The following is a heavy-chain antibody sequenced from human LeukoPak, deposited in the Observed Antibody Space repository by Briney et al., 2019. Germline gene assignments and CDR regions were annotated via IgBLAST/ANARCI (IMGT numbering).Heavy chain of an antibody. Sequence: GGSLRLSCAASGFTFSGYSMNWVRQAPGKGLEWVSSISSSSSYIYYADSVKGRFTISRDNAKNSLYLQMNSLRAEDTAVYYCARHDPQKRGTDYWGQGTLVTVSS. CDR2: ISSSSSYI. V-gene: IGHV3-21*01. J-gene: IGHJ4*02. D-gene: IGHD7-27*01. CDR3: ARHDPQKRGTDY. CDR1: GFTFSGYS.